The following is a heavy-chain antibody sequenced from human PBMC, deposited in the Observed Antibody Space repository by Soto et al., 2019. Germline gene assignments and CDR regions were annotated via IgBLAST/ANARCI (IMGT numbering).Heavy chain of an antibody. J-gene: IGHJ4*02. CDR1: GGLFSSFA. CDR3: ARGGGPYVWFNEF. Sequence: QEQLVQSGAEVKKPGSSVKVSCKDSGGLFSSFAISWVRQAPGQVLEWMGGIIPVFGTTNYAQKFQGRVTITADESTNTAYMELSSLTSDDTAMYYCARGGGPYVWFNEFWGQGTQVTVSS. V-gene: IGHV1-69*01. D-gene: IGHD3-16*01. CDR2: IIPVFGTT.